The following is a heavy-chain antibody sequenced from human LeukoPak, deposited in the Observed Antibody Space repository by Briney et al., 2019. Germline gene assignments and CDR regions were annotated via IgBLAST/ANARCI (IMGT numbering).Heavy chain of an antibody. D-gene: IGHD5-12*01. Sequence: SETLSLTCTVSGGSISSYYWSWIRQPPGKGLEWMGNIYNSGSTNYYPSLKSRFTISVDSSKKKFSLQLISLTAADTAVYYCARQGGYASPFAYWGRSTLVTVSS. CDR2: IYNSGST. J-gene: IGHJ4*02. CDR3: ARQGGYASPFAY. V-gene: IGHV4-59*08. CDR1: GGSISSYY.